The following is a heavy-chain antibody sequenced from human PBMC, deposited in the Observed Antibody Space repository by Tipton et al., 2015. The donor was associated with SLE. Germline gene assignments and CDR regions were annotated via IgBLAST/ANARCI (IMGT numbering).Heavy chain of an antibody. CDR1: DGSLSGYY. D-gene: IGHD1-1*01. J-gene: IGHJ4*02. Sequence: GLVKPSETLSLTCTVFDGSLSGYYWTWIRQSPGKGLEWIGEVSHDGGANYNPSLESRGTISLDTSKNQVSLRLTSVTAADTAVYYCATSIANDIFYNWGQGTLVTVSS. CDR3: ATSIANDIFYN. V-gene: IGHV4-34*01. CDR2: VSHDGGA.